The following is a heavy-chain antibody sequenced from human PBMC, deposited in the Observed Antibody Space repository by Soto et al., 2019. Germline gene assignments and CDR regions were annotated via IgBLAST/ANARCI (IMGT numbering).Heavy chain of an antibody. CDR2: IYHSGST. D-gene: IGHD4-4*01. J-gene: IGHJ5*02. CDR3: ARHLQRNWFAP. Sequence: LTLTCAVSGGSISSGGYSWSWIRQPPGKGLEWIGYIYHSGSTYYNPSLKSRVTISVDRSKNQFSLKLSSVTAADTAVYYCARHLQRNWFAPWGQGTLVTVSS. V-gene: IGHV4-30-2*01. CDR1: GGSISSGGYS.